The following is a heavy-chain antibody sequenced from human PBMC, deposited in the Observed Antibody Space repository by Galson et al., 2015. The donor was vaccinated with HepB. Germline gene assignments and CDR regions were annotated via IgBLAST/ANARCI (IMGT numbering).Heavy chain of an antibody. J-gene: IGHJ4*02. CDR3: ALDKSGYNDNDAGLAY. CDR1: GFSLRTSGVG. CDR2: IYWDDDK. D-gene: IGHD5-12*01. V-gene: IGHV2-5*02. Sequence: PALVKPTQTLTLTCTFSGFSLRTSGVGVGWIRQPPGKALEWLAVIYWDDDKRYSSSLKTRLTITKDTSKNQVVLTMTNMDPVDTATYYCALDKSGYNDNDAGLAYWGQGTLVTVSS.